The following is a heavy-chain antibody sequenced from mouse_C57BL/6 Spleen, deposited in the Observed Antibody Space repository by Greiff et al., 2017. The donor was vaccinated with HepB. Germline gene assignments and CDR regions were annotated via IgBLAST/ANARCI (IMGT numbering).Heavy chain of an antibody. CDR3: AREGYYGSSPGWFAY. CDR1: GFTFSDYG. J-gene: IGHJ3*01. V-gene: IGHV5-17*01. CDR2: ISSGSSTI. Sequence: EVKLVESGGGLVKPGGSLKLSCAASGFTFSDYGMHWVRQAPEKGLEWVAYISSGSSTIYYADTVKGRFTISRDNAKNTLFLQMTSLRSEDTAMYYCAREGYYGSSPGWFAYWGQGTLVTVSA. D-gene: IGHD1-1*01.